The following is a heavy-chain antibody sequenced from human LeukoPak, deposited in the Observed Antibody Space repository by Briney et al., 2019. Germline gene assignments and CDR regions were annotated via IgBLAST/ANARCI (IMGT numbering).Heavy chain of an antibody. CDR1: GFPFRNNV. D-gene: IGHD3-3*01. Sequence: QPGGSLRLSCAASGFPFRNNVMTWVRQAPGRGLDWLAAIRGSGDTYYADSLKGRFTISRDNSKNMLYLQMNSLRAEDTAVYYCAKTFPYGTTWYGFCDYWGQGALVTVSS. V-gene: IGHV3-23*01. CDR2: IRGSGDT. J-gene: IGHJ4*02. CDR3: AKTFPYGTTWYGFCDY.